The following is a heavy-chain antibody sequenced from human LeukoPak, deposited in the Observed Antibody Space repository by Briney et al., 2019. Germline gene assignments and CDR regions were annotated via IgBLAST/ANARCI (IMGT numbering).Heavy chain of an antibody. CDR3: VRDPTGWEGGDR. Sequence: SETLSLTCTVSGGSISSYDWGWIRQPAGKGLEWIGRIYTSGSTNYNPSLKSRVTMSVDTSKNQFSLYLSSVTAADTAVYYCVRDPTGWEGGDRWGQGTLVTVSS. J-gene: IGHJ5*02. CDR1: GGSISSYD. CDR2: IYTSGST. V-gene: IGHV4-4*07. D-gene: IGHD1-14*01.